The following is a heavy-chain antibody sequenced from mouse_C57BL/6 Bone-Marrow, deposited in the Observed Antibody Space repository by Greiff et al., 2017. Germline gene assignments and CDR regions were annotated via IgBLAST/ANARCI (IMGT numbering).Heavy chain of an antibody. Sequence: QVQLQQPGAELVKPGASVKMSCKASGYTFTSYWITWVKQRPGPGLEWIGEIYPGSGRTNYNEKFKNKATLTLDTSSSTAYMRLSSLTSEDSAVYYCARPDYSNCWYFDFWGTVTTVTVSS. CDR1: GYTFTSYW. CDR2: IYPGSGRT. D-gene: IGHD2-5*01. CDR3: ARPDYSNCWYFDF. V-gene: IGHV1-55*01. J-gene: IGHJ1*03.